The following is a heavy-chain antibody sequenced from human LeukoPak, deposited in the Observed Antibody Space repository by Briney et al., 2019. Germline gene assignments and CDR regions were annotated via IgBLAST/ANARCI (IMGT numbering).Heavy chain of an antibody. Sequence: SETLSLTCTVSGGSISSYYWSWIRQPAGKGLEWIGRIYTSGSTNYNPSLKSRVTMSVDTSKNQFSLKLSSVTAADTAVYYCAREIVVVPAAFFRVHYYYMDVWGKGTTVTISS. D-gene: IGHD2-2*01. CDR2: IYTSGST. J-gene: IGHJ6*03. CDR3: AREIVVVPAAFFRVHYYYMDV. V-gene: IGHV4-4*07. CDR1: GGSISSYY.